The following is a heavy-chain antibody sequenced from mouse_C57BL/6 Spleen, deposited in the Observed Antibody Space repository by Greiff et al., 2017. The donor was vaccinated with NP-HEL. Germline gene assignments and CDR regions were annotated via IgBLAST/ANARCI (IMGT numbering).Heavy chain of an antibody. Sequence: EVKLVESGGGLVQPGGSMKLSCVASGFTFSNYWMNWVRQSPEKGLEWVAQIRLKSDNYATHYAESVKGRFTISRDDSKSSVYLKMNNLRAEDTGIYYCKSWRGAMDYWGQGTSVTVSS. CDR1: GFTFSNYW. CDR3: KSWRGAMDY. CDR2: IRLKSDNYAT. J-gene: IGHJ4*01. V-gene: IGHV6-3*01. D-gene: IGHD1-3*01.